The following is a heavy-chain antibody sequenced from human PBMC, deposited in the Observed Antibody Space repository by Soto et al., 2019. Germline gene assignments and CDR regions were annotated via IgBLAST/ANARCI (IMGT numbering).Heavy chain of an antibody. CDR1: GFTFSSCA. CDR3: AKDPGTDSNRWYGIGYYYDC. Sequence: LRLSCAAFGFTFSSCAMSWVRQAPGKGLEWVSSITGSGGGTYHADSVKGRFTISKDTSKNMLYLHMSSLRAEDTAVYYCAKDPGTDSNRWYGIGYYYDCWGQGTLVTVSS. CDR2: ITGSGGGT. J-gene: IGHJ4*02. V-gene: IGHV3-23*01. D-gene: IGHD6-13*01.